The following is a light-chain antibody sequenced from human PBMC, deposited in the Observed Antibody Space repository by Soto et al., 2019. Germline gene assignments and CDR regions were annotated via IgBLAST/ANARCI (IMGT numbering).Light chain of an antibody. CDR3: QHYKT. CDR2: GAT. J-gene: IGKJ1*01. Sequence: EIVMTQSPATLSVSPGESATLSCRASQSVYSNLAWYQQKPGQAPRLLIYGATTRATGIPARFRGSWSETEFTLTISSLQSEDFAVYYCQHYKTFGQGTKVDIK. CDR1: QSVYSN. V-gene: IGKV3-15*01.